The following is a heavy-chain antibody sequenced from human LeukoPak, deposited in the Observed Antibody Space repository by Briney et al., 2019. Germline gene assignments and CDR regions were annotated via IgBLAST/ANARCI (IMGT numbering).Heavy chain of an antibody. D-gene: IGHD6-19*01. J-gene: IGHJ4*02. CDR1: GFTFSSYA. Sequence: GGSLRLSCAASGFTFSSYAMSWVRQAPGKGLEWVSAISGSGGSTYYADSVKGRFTISRVNSKNTLYLQMDSLRAEDTAVYYCASRNSSGWYWYFDYWGQGTLVTVSS. V-gene: IGHV3-23*01. CDR2: ISGSGGST. CDR3: ASRNSSGWYWYFDY.